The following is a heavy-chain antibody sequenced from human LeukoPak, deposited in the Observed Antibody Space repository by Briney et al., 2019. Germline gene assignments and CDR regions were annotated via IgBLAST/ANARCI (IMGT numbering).Heavy chain of an antibody. CDR3: ARDNFWSGYYYYGMDV. CDR2: INPNSGGT. Sequence: ASVKVSCKASGYTFTSYDINWVRQAPGQGLEWMGWINPNSGGTNYAQKFQGRVTMTRDTSISTAYMELSRLRSDDTAVYYCARDNFWSGYYYYGMDVWGQGTTVTVSS. CDR1: GYTFTSYD. D-gene: IGHD3-3*01. J-gene: IGHJ6*02. V-gene: IGHV1-2*02.